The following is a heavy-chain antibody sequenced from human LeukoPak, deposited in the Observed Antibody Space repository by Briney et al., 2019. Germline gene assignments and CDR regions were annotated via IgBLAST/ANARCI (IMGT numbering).Heavy chain of an antibody. Sequence: KPSETLSLTCTVSGASISSYYWSWIRQPPGKGLEWIGYIYYSGSTKYNPSLKSRVTISLDTSKNQFSLKLSSVTAGDSAVYYCARPRATAGTVHGLDAFDIWGQGTVVTVSS. CDR1: GASISSYY. J-gene: IGHJ3*02. V-gene: IGHV4-59*08. CDR3: ARPRATAGTVHGLDAFDI. D-gene: IGHD6-13*01. CDR2: IYYSGST.